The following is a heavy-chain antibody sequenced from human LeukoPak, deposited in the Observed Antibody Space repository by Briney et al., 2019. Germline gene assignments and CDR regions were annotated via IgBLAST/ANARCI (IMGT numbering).Heavy chain of an antibody. Sequence: ETLSLTCAVSGGSISSSNWWSWVRQAPGKGLEWVSAISGSGGSTYYADSVKGRFTISRDNSKNTLYLQMNSLRAEDTAVYYCAKDRVATERYYMDVWGKGTTVTISS. CDR3: AKDRVATERYYMDV. J-gene: IGHJ6*03. D-gene: IGHD6-13*01. CDR1: GGSISSSN. CDR2: ISGSGGST. V-gene: IGHV3-23*01.